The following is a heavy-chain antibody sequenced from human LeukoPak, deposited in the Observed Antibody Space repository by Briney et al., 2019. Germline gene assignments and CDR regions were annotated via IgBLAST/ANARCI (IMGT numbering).Heavy chain of an antibody. Sequence: PSQTLSLTCTVSGGSISSGGYYWSWIRQHPGKGLEWIGYIYYSGSTYYNPSLKSRVTISVDTSKNQFSLKLSSVTAADTAVYYCARDSSTGYSGYDYYYYGMDVWGQGTTVTVSS. V-gene: IGHV4-31*03. CDR1: GGSISSGGYY. CDR2: IYYSGST. J-gene: IGHJ6*02. CDR3: ARDSSTGYSGYDYYYYGMDV. D-gene: IGHD5-12*01.